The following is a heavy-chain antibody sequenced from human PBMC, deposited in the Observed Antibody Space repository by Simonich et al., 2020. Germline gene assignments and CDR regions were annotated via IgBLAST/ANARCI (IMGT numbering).Heavy chain of an antibody. CDR3: AREGLLLDAFDI. CDR2: ITNDGSNK. D-gene: IGHD2-15*01. CDR1: GFTFSSYA. Sequence: QVQLVESGGGVVQPGRSLRLSCAASGFTFSSYAMHWVRQAPGKGVGGVAVITNDGSNKDYADSVKGRFTISRDNSKNTLYLQMNSLRAEDTAVYYCAREGLLLDAFDIWGQGTMVTVSS. V-gene: IGHV3-30*07. J-gene: IGHJ3*02.